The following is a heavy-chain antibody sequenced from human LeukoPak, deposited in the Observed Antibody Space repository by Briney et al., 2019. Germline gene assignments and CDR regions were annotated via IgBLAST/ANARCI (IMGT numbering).Heavy chain of an antibody. CDR1: GGPISSGGYY. Sequence: SQTLSLTCTVSGGPISSGGYYWSWIRQHPGKGLEWIGYIYYSGSTYYNPSLKSRVTISVDTSKNQFSLKLSSVTAADTAVYYCARTTVTTLVSHYFDYWGQRTLATVSS. CDR3: ARTTVTTLVSHYFDY. V-gene: IGHV4-31*03. J-gene: IGHJ4*02. CDR2: IYYSGST. D-gene: IGHD4-11*01.